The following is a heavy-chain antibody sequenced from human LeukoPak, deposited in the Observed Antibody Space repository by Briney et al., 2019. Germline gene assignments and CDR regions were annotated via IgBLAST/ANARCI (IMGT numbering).Heavy chain of an antibody. V-gene: IGHV3-53*01. CDR2: IYGGGGT. CDR1: GFTFSSYA. CDR3: ARDSICSGGSCYSDY. D-gene: IGHD2-15*01. J-gene: IGHJ4*02. Sequence: GGSLRLSCAASGFTFSSYAMSWVRQAPGKGLEWVSGIYGGGGTYYADSVKGRFTISRDNSKNTLYLQMNSLRTEDTAVYYCARDSICSGGSCYSDYWGQGTLVTVSS.